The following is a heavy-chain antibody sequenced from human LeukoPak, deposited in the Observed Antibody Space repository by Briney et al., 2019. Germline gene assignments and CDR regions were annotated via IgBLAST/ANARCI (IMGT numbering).Heavy chain of an antibody. CDR2: IYHSGST. J-gene: IGHJ5*02. Sequence: SETLSLTCTVSGGSISSYYWSWIRQPPGKGLKWIGYIYHSGSTYYSPSLKSRVTISVDRSKNQFSLKLSSVTAADTAVYYCARGTERASWFDPWGQGTLLTVSS. D-gene: IGHD1-1*01. CDR1: GGSISSYY. CDR3: ARGTERASWFDP. V-gene: IGHV4-59*12.